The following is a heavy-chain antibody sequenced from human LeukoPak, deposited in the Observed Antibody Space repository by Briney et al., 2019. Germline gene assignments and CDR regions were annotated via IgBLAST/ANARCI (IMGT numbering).Heavy chain of an antibody. CDR2: ISDGGSFT. V-gene: IGHV3-23*01. Sequence: GGSLRLSCAASGFTFSDYGMTWVRQAPGKGLEWVSTISDGGSFTYYADSVKGRFTISRDNSKNTLYLQMNSLRTEDTAVYYCARRAGAYSHPYDYWGQGTLVTVSS. D-gene: IGHD4/OR15-4a*01. CDR1: GFTFSDYG. CDR3: ARRAGAYSHPYDY. J-gene: IGHJ4*02.